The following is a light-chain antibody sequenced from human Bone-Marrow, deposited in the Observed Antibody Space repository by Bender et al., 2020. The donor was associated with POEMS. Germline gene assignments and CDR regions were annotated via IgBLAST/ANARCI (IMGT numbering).Light chain of an antibody. V-gene: IGLV3-25*03. CDR1: ALPKQY. CDR3: QSADSSGMSVV. J-gene: IGLJ2*01. Sequence: SYELTQPPSVSVSPGQTARITCTGDALPKQYAYWYQQKSGQAPVMVIYKDTERPSGIPERFSGSSSGTTATLTISGVQAEDEADYYCQSADSSGMSVVFGGGTKLTVL. CDR2: KDT.